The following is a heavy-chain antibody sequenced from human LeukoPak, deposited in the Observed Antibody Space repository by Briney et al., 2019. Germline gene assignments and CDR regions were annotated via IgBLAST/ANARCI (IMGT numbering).Heavy chain of an antibody. V-gene: IGHV1-69*06. Sequence: ASVKVSCKASGGTFSSYAISWVRQAPGQGLEWMGGIIPIFGTANYAQKFQGRVTITADKSTSTAYMELGSLRSEDTAVYYCARERIRRNWFDPWGQGTLVTVSS. J-gene: IGHJ5*02. CDR1: GGTFSSYA. CDR2: IIPIFGTA. CDR3: ARERIRRNWFDP. D-gene: IGHD2-15*01.